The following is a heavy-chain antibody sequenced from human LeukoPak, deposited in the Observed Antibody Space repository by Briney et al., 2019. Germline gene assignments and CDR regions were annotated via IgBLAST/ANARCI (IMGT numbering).Heavy chain of an antibody. V-gene: IGHV1-2*02. CDR1: GYTFTAYN. CDR3: ARGSGGFDY. D-gene: IGHD3-3*01. Sequence: ASVKVSCTASGYTFTAYNMHWVRQAPGQGLEWMGWINPNSGGTNYAQKFQGRVTMTRDTSISTAYMELSRLRSDDTAVYYCARGSGGFDYWGQGTLVTVSS. J-gene: IGHJ4*02. CDR2: INPNSGGT.